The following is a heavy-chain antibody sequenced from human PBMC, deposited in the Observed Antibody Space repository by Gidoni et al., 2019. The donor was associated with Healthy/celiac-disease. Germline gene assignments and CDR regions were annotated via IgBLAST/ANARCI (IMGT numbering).Heavy chain of an antibody. J-gene: IGHJ5*02. Sequence: QVQLVESGGGLVKPGGSLRLSCAASGFTLSDYYMSWIRQAPGKGLEWVSYISSSSSYTNYADSVKGRFTISRDNAKNSLYLQMNSLRAEDTAVYYCARVGPALNWFDPWGQGTLVTVSS. CDR2: ISSSSSYT. V-gene: IGHV3-11*06. CDR1: GFTLSDYY. CDR3: ARVGPALNWFDP.